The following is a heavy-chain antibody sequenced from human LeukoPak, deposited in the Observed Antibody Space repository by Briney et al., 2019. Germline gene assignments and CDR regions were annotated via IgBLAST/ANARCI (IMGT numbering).Heavy chain of an antibody. CDR1: GGTFISYA. CDR2: IIPIFGTA. V-gene: IGHV1-69*01. D-gene: IGHD3-9*01. CDR3: ARELLPYYDILTGYYLSAFDI. Sequence: ASVKASCKASGGTFISYAISWVRQAPGQGLEWMGGIIPIFGTANYAQKFQGRVTITADESTSTAYMELSSLRSEDTAVYYCARELLPYYDILTGYYLSAFDIWGQGTMVTVSS. J-gene: IGHJ3*02.